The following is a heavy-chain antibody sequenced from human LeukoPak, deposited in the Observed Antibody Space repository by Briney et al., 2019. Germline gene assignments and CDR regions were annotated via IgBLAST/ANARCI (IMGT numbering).Heavy chain of an antibody. CDR3: ARERDGSGSYRD. J-gene: IGHJ4*02. Sequence: SETLSLTCTVSGGSISSCYWSWIRQPAGKGLEWIGRIYTSGSTNYNPSLKSRVTMSVDTSKNQFSLKLSSVTVADTAVYYCARERDGSGSYRDWGQGTLVTVSS. D-gene: IGHD3-10*01. CDR1: GGSISSCY. CDR2: IYTSGST. V-gene: IGHV4-4*07.